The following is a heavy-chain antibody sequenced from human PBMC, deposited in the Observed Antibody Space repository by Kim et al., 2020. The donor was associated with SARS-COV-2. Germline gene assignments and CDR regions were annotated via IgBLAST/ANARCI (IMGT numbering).Heavy chain of an antibody. CDR1: GGSISSGGYY. CDR3: ARDRRSRGYEDYYHYMEG. Sequence: SETLSLTCTVSGGSISSGGYYWSWIRQPPGKGLEWIGYIYYSGSTYYNPSLKSRVTISADTSKNQFSLKLSSVTAADTAVYYCARDRRSRGYEDYYHYMEGWGEG. V-gene: IGHV4-31*03. D-gene: IGHD5-12*01. J-gene: IGHJ6*03. CDR2: IYYSGST.